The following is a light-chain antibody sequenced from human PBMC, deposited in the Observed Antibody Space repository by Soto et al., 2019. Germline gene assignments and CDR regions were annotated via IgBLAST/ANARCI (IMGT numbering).Light chain of an antibody. Sequence: EIFLTQSPSTLSLSPGAMATFSCRAIQSVTTFLAWYQQKPGQAPRLLIYDASDRAPGIPARFSGSGSATDFTLTINNLEPEDFAVYYCQQRSNWPPSITFGQGTRLEIK. CDR3: QQRSNWPPSIT. J-gene: IGKJ5*01. CDR2: DAS. V-gene: IGKV3-11*01. CDR1: QSVTTF.